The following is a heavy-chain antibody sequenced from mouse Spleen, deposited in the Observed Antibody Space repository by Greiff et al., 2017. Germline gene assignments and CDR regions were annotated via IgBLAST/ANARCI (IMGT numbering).Heavy chain of an antibody. V-gene: IGHV1S26*01. CDR2: INPSSGYT. CDR1: GYTFTSYT. Sequence: QVQLKQSGPELVKPGASVKMSCKASGYTFTSYTMHWVKQRPGQGLEWIGYINPSSGYTKYNQKFKDKATLTADKSSSTAYMQLSSLTSEDSAVYYCARSWDYDYFDYWGQGTTLTVSS. CDR3: ARSWDYDYFDY. D-gene: IGHD2-4*01. J-gene: IGHJ2*01.